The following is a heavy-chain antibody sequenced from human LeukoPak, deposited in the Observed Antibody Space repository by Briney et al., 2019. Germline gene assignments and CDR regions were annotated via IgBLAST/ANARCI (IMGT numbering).Heavy chain of an antibody. CDR3: AKRSAESSGYFDS. CDR1: GITFINYS. V-gene: IGHV3-23*01. D-gene: IGHD6-19*01. CDR2: ITGSGTFT. J-gene: IGHJ4*02. Sequence: GGSLRLSCAASGITFINYSMTWVRQAPGKGLEWVSAITGSGTFTDYADSVKGRFTISRDNSKNTLYLRMNSLRAEDTAIYYCAKRSAESSGYFDSWGQGTLVTVSS.